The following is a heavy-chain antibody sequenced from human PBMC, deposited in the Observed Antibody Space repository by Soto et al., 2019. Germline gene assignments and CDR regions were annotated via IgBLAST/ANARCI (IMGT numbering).Heavy chain of an antibody. CDR3: AENGSYDLVN. CDR2: IHHSGST. D-gene: IGHD3-16*01. J-gene: IGHJ4*02. CDR1: GGSVSRDNW. V-gene: IGHV4-4*02. Sequence: PSETLSLTCGVSGGSVSRDNWWSCVRQPPGKGLEWIGEIHHSGSTNYSPSLKSRATMSVDKSRNQFSLKLTSVTAADTAVYYCAENGSYDLVNWGQGTRVTVYS.